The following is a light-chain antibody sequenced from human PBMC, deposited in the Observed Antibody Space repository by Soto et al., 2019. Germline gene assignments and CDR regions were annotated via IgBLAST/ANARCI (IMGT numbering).Light chain of an antibody. J-gene: IGLJ2*01. CDR3: SSYAGSNQAVV. Sequence: QSALTQPPPASGSPGQSVTISCTGTSSDVGGYNYVSWYQQHPGKAPKLMIYEVTKRPSGVPDRFSGSKSGNTASLTVSGLQAEDEAVYYCSSYAGSNQAVVFGGGTKVTVL. CDR2: EVT. V-gene: IGLV2-8*01. CDR1: SSDVGGYNY.